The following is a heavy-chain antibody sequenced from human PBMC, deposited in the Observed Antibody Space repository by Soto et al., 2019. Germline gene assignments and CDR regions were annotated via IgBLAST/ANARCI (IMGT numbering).Heavy chain of an antibody. CDR2: VYNSGST. V-gene: IGHV4-59*01. J-gene: IGHJ4*02. D-gene: IGHD2-15*01. Sequence: SETLSLTCTVSGGSISSNYWTWIRQPPGKGLEWIGYVYNSGSTNYNPSLKSRVTISEDTSKSQFSLKVNSMTAADTAVYYCARYRREEVAGYTLDNWGQGILVTVSS. CDR3: ARYRREEVAGYTLDN. CDR1: GGSISSNY.